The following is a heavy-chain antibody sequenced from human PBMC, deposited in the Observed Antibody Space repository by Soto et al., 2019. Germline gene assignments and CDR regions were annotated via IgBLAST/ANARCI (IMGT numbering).Heavy chain of an antibody. J-gene: IGHJ4*02. CDR1: GGFISSSNW. CDR3: ARLSHCKTTSCYFDY. D-gene: IGHD2-2*01. Sequence: KPSETLSLTCADSGGFISSSNWWSWVRQPPGKGLEWIGEIYHSGSTNYNPSLKSRVTISVDKSKNQFSLKLSSVTAADTAVYYCARLSHCKTTSCYFDYWGQGTLVTVSS. V-gene: IGHV4-4*02. CDR2: IYHSGST.